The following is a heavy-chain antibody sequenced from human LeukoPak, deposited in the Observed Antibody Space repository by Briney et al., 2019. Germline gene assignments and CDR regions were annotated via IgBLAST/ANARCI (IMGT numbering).Heavy chain of an antibody. J-gene: IGHJ6*02. CDR1: GYTFTSYA. CDR3: ARGGQSWDDYGMDV. D-gene: IGHD6-13*01. V-gene: IGHV1-3*01. Sequence: GASVKVSCKVSGYTFTSYAMHWVRQAPGQRLEWMGWINAGNGNTKYSQKFQGRVTITRDTSASTAYMELSSLRSEDTAVYYCARGGQSWDDYGMDVWGQGTTVTVSS. CDR2: INAGNGNT.